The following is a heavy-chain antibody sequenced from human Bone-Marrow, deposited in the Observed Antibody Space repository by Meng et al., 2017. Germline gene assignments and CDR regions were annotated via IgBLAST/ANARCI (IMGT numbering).Heavy chain of an antibody. Sequence: QVQLQESGPGLVKPSETLSLTCTVSGGSISSSSFYWGWVRQPPGKGLEWIGSIYYSGSTYYNPSLKSRVTISVDTSKNQFSLKLSSVTAADTAVYYCASFLAPVDYWGQGTLVTVSS. CDR3: ASFLAPVDY. CDR1: GGSISSSSFY. J-gene: IGHJ4*02. D-gene: IGHD2/OR15-2a*01. V-gene: IGHV4-39*01. CDR2: IYYSGST.